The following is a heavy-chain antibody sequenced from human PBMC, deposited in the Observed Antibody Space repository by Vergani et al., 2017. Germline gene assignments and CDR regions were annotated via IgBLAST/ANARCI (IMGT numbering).Heavy chain of an antibody. D-gene: IGHD3-10*01. Sequence: QVQLQQWGAGLLKPSETLSLTCAVYGGSFSGYYWSWIRQPPGKGQAWIGEIKHSGSTNYNPSLKRRVTISVDTSKNQFSLKLSSVTAADTAVYYCARGILGCGEPPLFDYWGQGTLVTVSS. CDR3: ARGILGCGEPPLFDY. J-gene: IGHJ4*02. CDR2: IKHSGST. CDR1: GGSFSGYY. V-gene: IGHV4-34*01.